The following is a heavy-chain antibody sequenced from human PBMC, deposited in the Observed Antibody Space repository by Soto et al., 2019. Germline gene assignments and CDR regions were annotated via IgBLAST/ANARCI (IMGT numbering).Heavy chain of an antibody. CDR3: ALRRSIAARGGRAWFDP. J-gene: IGHJ5*02. Sequence: PSETLSLTCTVSGGSVSSGSYYWSWIRQPPGKGLEWIGYIYYSGSTNYNPSLKSRVTISVDTSKNQFSLKLSSVTAADTAVYYCALRRSIAARGGRAWFDPWGQGTLVTVSS. CDR1: GGSVSSGSYY. V-gene: IGHV4-61*01. D-gene: IGHD6-6*01. CDR2: IYYSGST.